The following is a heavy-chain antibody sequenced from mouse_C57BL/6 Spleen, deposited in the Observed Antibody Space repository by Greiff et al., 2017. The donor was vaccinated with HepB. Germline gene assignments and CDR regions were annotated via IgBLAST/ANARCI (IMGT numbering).Heavy chain of an antibody. CDR3: ARQLRMDYAMDY. CDR1: GFTFSDYG. CDR2: ISNLAYSI. D-gene: IGHD2-3*01. V-gene: IGHV5-15*01. Sequence: EVQLQESGGGLVQPGGSLKLSCAASGFTFSDYGMAWVRQAPRKGPEWVAFISNLAYSIYYADTVTGRFTISRENAKNTLYLEMSSLRSEDTAMYYCARQLRMDYAMDYWGQGTSVTVSS. J-gene: IGHJ4*01.